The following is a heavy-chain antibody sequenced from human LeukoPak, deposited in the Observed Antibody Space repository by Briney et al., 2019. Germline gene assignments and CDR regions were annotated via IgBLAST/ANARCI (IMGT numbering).Heavy chain of an antibody. V-gene: IGHV3-7*01. Sequence: GGSLRLSCAVSGFTFSSYWMSWVRQAPGKGLEWVANIKQDGSEKYYVDSVKGRFTISRDNAKNSLYLQMNSLRAEDTAVYYCARRAPPDLWGRGTLVTVSS. J-gene: IGHJ2*01. CDR2: IKQDGSEK. CDR1: GFTFSSYW. CDR3: ARRAPPDL.